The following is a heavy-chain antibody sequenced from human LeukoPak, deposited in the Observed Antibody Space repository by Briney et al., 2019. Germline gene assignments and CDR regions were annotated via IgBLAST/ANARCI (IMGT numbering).Heavy chain of an antibody. CDR3: ARGGGGAYYYGSGSYYNLDY. CDR1: GGSLSGYY. J-gene: IGHJ4*02. D-gene: IGHD3-10*01. Sequence: SETLSLTCAVYGGSLSGYYWSWIRQPPGKGLEWIGEINHSGSTNYNPSLKSRVTISVDTSKNQFSLKLSSVTAADTAVYYCARGGGGAYYYGSGSYYNLDYWGQGTLVTVSS. V-gene: IGHV4-34*01. CDR2: INHSGST.